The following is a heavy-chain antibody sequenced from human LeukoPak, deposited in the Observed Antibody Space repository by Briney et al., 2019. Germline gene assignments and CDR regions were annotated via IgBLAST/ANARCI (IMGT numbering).Heavy chain of an antibody. V-gene: IGHV1-69*01. CDR1: GGTFSSYA. CDR2: IIPIFGTA. D-gene: IGHD2-15*01. Sequence: SVKVSCKASGGTFSSYAISWVRQAPGQGLEWMGGIIPIFGTATYAQKFQGRVTITADESTSTAYMELSSLRSEDTAVYYCARAPGSVDAFDILGQGTMVTVSS. CDR3: ARAPGSVDAFDI. J-gene: IGHJ3*02.